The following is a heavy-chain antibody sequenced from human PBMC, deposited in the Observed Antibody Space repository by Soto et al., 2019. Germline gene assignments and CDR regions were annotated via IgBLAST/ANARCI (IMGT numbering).Heavy chain of an antibody. CDR1: GFSLRNTEMA. J-gene: IGHJ4*02. D-gene: IGHD2-21*02. CDR2: IYGDDEK. V-gene: IGHV2-5*02. CDR3: VHICTGDCSTDFHS. Sequence: QITLKEAGPTLVKPTQTLTLTCSFSGFSLRNTEMAVGWIRQPPGQALEWVPLIYGDDEKRYNPSLKSRITITKDTPKNPVLLTNTNVDTVDTGTDYCVHICTGDCSTDFHSWGQGTLVNVAA.